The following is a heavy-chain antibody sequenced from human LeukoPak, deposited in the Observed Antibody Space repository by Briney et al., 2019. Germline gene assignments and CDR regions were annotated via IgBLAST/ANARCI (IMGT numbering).Heavy chain of an antibody. J-gene: IGHJ4*02. CDR3: ARDVIAAAGTPIDY. CDR1: GGTFSSYA. V-gene: IGHV1-69*04. D-gene: IGHD6-13*01. CDR2: IIPILGIA. Sequence: SVKVSCKASGGTFSSYAISWVRQSPGQGLEWMGRIIPILGIANYAQKFQGRVTITADKSTSTAYMELSSLRSEDTAVYYCARDVIAAAGTPIDYWGQGTLVTVSS.